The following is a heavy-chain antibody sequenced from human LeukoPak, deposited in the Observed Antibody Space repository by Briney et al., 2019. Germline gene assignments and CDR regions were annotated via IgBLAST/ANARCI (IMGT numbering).Heavy chain of an antibody. V-gene: IGHV4-39*07. Sequence: SETLSLTCTVSGGSISSSSYYWGWIRQPPGKGLEWIGSIYYSGSTCYNPSLKSRVTISVDTSKNQFSLKLSSVTAADTAVYYCARDFGYNWKANWFDPWGQGTLVTVS. CDR2: IYYSGST. J-gene: IGHJ5*02. D-gene: IGHD1-1*01. CDR3: ARDFGYNWKANWFDP. CDR1: GGSISSSSYY.